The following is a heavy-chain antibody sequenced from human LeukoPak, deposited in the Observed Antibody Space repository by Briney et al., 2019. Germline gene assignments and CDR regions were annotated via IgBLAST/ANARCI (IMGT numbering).Heavy chain of an antibody. J-gene: IGHJ4*02. CDR1: GFTFSSYS. V-gene: IGHV3-21*01. CDR3: ARHHSSGWYYDDY. D-gene: IGHD6-19*01. Sequence: PGGSLRLSCAASGFTFSSYSMNWVRQAPGKGLEWVSSISSSSYIYYADSVKGRFTISRDNAKNSLYLQMNSLRAEDTAVYYCARHHSSGWYYDDYWGQGTLVTVSS. CDR2: ISSSSYI.